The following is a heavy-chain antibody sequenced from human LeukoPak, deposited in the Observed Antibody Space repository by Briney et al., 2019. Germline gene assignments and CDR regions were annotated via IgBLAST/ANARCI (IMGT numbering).Heavy chain of an antibody. CDR1: GFTFSSYW. V-gene: IGHV3-74*01. J-gene: IGHJ3*02. CDR2: INSDGSST. Sequence: GGSLRLSCAASGFTFSSYWMHWVRQAPGKGLVWVSRINSDGSSTSYADSVKGRFTISRDNAKNTLYLQMNSLRAEDTAVYYCATISVYSDAFDIWSQGTMVTVSS. CDR3: ATISVYSDAFDI. D-gene: IGHD2-21*01.